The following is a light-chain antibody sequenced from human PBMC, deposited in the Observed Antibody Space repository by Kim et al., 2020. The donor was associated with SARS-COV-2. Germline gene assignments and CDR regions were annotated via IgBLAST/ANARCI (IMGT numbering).Light chain of an antibody. CDR2: DVS. Sequence: QSALTQPASVSGSPGQSITISCTGTSSDVGGYNYVSWYQQHPGKAPKLMIYDVSKRPSGVSNRFSGSKSGNTASLTISGLQAEDEADYYCSSYTSSSTSWVFSGGTQLTVL. CDR1: SSDVGGYNY. CDR3: SSYTSSSTSWV. J-gene: IGLJ3*02. V-gene: IGLV2-14*01.